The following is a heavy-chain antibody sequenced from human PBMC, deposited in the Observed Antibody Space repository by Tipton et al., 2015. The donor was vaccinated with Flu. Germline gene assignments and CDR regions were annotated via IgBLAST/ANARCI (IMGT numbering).Heavy chain of an antibody. Sequence: QLVQSGAEVKKPGSSVKVSCKASGGTFSSYAISWVRQAPGQGLEWMGRIIPILGIANYAQKFQGRVTITADKSTSTAYMELSSLRSEDTAVYYCARVSGGLPPAATVYYYYGMDVWGQGTTVTVSS. D-gene: IGHD2-2*01. CDR3: ARVSGGLPPAATVYYYYGMDV. CDR2: IIPILGIA. CDR1: GGTFSSYA. V-gene: IGHV1-69*09. J-gene: IGHJ6*02.